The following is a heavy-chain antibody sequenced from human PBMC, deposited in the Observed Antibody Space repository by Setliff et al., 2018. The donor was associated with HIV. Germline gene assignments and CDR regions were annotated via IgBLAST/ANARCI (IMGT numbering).Heavy chain of an antibody. CDR2: ISSSSGTI. D-gene: IGHD3-22*01. J-gene: IGHJ3*02. Sequence: PGGSLRLSCAASGFGFSIYEMNWVRQAPGKGLEWLSYISSSSGTILYVDSVQGRFTISRDNAKNSLYLQMNSLRAEDTAVYYCARSHYDSRGYYYRGDAFDIWGLGTMVTVSS. V-gene: IGHV3-48*03. CDR3: ARSHYDSRGYYYRGDAFDI. CDR1: GFGFSIYE.